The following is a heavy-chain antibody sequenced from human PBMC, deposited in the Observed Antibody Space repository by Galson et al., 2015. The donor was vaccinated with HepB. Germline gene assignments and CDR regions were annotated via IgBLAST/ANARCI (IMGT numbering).Heavy chain of an antibody. D-gene: IGHD4-11*01. J-gene: IGHJ6*02. V-gene: IGHV3-33*01. CDR3: ARDTSGAVTTHYYYYGMDV. CDR1: GFTFSSYG. Sequence: SLRLSCAASGFTFSSYGMHWVRQAPGKGLEWVAVIWYDGSNKYYADSVKGRFTISRDNSKNTLYLQMNSLRVEDTAVYYCARDTSGAVTTHYYYYGMDVWGQGTTVTVSS. CDR2: IWYDGSNK.